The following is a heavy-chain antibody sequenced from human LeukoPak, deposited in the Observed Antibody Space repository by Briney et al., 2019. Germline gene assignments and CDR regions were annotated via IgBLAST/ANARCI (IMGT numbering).Heavy chain of an antibody. D-gene: IGHD6-19*01. V-gene: IGHV3-66*01. CDR2: IYSGGST. Sequence: PGGSLRLSRAASGLTLSSNFMRWVRQPPGRGLEWGSVIYSGGSTYYADSVKGRFTISRDNSNNTLHLQMNSLRPEDTAVYYCARDLAVAGTRTFDYWGQGTLVTVSS. CDR3: ARDLAVAGTRTFDY. J-gene: IGHJ4*02. CDR1: GLTLSSNF.